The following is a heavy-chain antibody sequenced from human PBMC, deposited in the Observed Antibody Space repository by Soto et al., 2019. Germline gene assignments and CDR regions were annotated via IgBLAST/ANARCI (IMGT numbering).Heavy chain of an antibody. CDR1: GFTFSSYA. V-gene: IGHV3-23*01. CDR3: AKAGTFGGVIVRNYIDY. D-gene: IGHD3-16*02. CDR2: ISGSGGST. J-gene: IGHJ4*02. Sequence: GGSLRLSCAASGFTFSSYAMSWVRQAPGKGLEWVSAISGSGGSTYYADSVKGRFTISRDNSKNTLYLQMNSLRAEDTAVYYCAKAGTFGGVIVRNYIDYWGQGTLVTVSS.